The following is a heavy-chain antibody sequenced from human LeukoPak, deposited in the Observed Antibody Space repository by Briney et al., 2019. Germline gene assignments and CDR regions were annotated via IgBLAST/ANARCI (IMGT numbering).Heavy chain of an antibody. D-gene: IGHD3-10*01. CDR1: GYTFTGYY. V-gene: IGHV1-2*02. CDR3: ATNILVRDIINWFDP. CDR2: INPNTGGT. J-gene: IGHJ5*02. Sequence: ASVKVSCKASGYTFTGYYIHWVRQAPGQGLEWVGWINPNTGGTNCAQKLHYRVTMTRDTSISTAYMELSRLRFDDTAVYYCATNILVRDIINWFDPWGQGTLVTVSS.